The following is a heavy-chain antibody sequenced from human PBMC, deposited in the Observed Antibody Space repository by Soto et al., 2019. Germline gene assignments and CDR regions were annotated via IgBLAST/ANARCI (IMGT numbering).Heavy chain of an antibody. D-gene: IGHD2-2*01. Sequence: ETLSLTCSVSGGSLSSGPYSWGWIRQPPGEGLEWIGTFYYSGSTHYNPSLASRVTISVDTSKNQFSLKVTSVTAADTAMYYCARLGGYCSSTSCYGYYGMDVWGQGTTVTVSS. V-gene: IGHV4-39*01. CDR3: ARLGGYCSSTSCYGYYGMDV. J-gene: IGHJ6*02. CDR2: FYYSGST. CDR1: GGSLSSGPYS.